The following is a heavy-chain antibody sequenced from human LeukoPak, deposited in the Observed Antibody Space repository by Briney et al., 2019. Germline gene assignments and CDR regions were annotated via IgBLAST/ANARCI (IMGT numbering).Heavy chain of an antibody. J-gene: IGHJ4*02. Sequence: GGSLRLSCAASVSTLNTYWMTWFRQTAGKGLEWVASLKQDGSDRYYVDSVKGRFTISRDNTENSLYLQMNSLRAEDTAVYYCARETRGLVGSYWGRGTLVAVSP. CDR2: LKQDGSDR. D-gene: IGHD2-8*02. V-gene: IGHV3-7*05. CDR1: VSTLNTYW. CDR3: ARETRGLVGSY.